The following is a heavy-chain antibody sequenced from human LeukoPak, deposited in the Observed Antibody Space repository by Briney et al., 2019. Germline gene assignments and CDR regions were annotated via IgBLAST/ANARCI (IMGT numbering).Heavy chain of an antibody. V-gene: IGHV1-2*02. J-gene: IGHJ4*02. Sequence: ASVKVSCKASGYTFTGYYMHWVRQAPGQGLEWMGWINPNSGGTNYAQKFQGRVTMTRDTSISTAYMELSRLRSDDTAVYYCARGLPGYSGYDRGLAYWGQGTLVTVSS. D-gene: IGHD5-12*01. CDR2: INPNSGGT. CDR3: ARGLPGYSGYDRGLAY. CDR1: GYTFTGYY.